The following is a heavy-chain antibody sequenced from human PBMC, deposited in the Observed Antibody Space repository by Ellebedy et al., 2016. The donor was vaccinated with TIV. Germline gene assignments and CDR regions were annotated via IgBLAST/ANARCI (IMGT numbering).Heavy chain of an antibody. D-gene: IGHD2-8*01. CDR2: INPSGGST. V-gene: IGHV1-46*04. CDR1: GYTFGIFG. CDR3: ATDLRYCTNDVCFKRYDAFDI. J-gene: IGHJ3*02. Sequence: ASVKVSCKASGYTFGIFGLNWVRQAPGQGLEWMGIINPSGGSTSYAQKLQGRVTMTRDTSTSTVYMELSSLRSEDTAVYYCATDLRYCTNDVCFKRYDAFDIWGQGTMVTVSS.